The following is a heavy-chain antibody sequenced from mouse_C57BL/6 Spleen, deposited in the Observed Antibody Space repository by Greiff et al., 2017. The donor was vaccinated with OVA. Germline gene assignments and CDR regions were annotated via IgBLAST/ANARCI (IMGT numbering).Heavy chain of an antibody. Sequence: VQLQQPGAELVKPGASVKMSCKASGYTFTSYWITWVKQRPGQGLEWIGDIYPGSGSTNYNEKFKSKATLTVDTSSSTAYMQLSSLTSEDSAVYYCARSPYYYGSSYDYAMDYWGQGTSVTVSS. J-gene: IGHJ4*01. CDR2: IYPGSGST. CDR1: GYTFTSYW. CDR3: ARSPYYYGSSYDYAMDY. D-gene: IGHD1-1*01. V-gene: IGHV1-55*01.